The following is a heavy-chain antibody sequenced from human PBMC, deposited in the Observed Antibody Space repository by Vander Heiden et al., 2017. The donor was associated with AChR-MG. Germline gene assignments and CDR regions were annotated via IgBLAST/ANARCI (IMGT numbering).Heavy chain of an antibody. CDR1: GFTFTSPA. CDR2: IVVGSGNT. D-gene: IGHD3-10*01. Sequence: QMQLVQSGPEVKKPGTSVKVSCKASGFTFTSPAVQWVRQARGQRLEWIGWIVVGSGNTNYAQKFQERVTITRDMSTSTAYMELSSLRSEDTAVYYCAADREAGSKLYYYYGMDVWGQGTTVTVSS. CDR3: AADREAGSKLYYYYGMDV. V-gene: IGHV1-58*01. J-gene: IGHJ6*02.